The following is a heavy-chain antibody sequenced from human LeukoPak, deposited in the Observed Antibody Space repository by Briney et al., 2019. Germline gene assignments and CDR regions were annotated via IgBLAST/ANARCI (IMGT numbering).Heavy chain of an antibody. J-gene: IGHJ3*02. D-gene: IGHD1-26*01. CDR3: ATKRVGGSYDAFDI. CDR1: GFTFSSYG. Sequence: GGSLRLSCAASGFTFSSYGMHWVRQAPGKGLEWVAFIRYDGSNKYYADSVKGRFTISRDNAKNSLYLQMNSLRAEDTAVYYCATKRVGGSYDAFDIWGQGTMLTVSS. V-gene: IGHV3-30*02. CDR2: IRYDGSNK.